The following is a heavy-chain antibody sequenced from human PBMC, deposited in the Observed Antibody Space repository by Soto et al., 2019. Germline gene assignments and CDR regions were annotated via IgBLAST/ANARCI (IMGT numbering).Heavy chain of an antibody. CDR1: GFTFSDYY. J-gene: IGHJ3*02. CDR3: ARVYYGSGSYLYDAFDI. Sequence: GGSLRLSCAASGFTFSDYYMSWIRQAPGKGLEWVSYISSSSSYTNYADSVKGRFTISRDNAKNSLYLQMNSLRAEDTAVYYCARVYYGSGSYLYDAFDIWGQGTMVTVSS. CDR2: ISSSSSYT. D-gene: IGHD3-10*01. V-gene: IGHV3-11*05.